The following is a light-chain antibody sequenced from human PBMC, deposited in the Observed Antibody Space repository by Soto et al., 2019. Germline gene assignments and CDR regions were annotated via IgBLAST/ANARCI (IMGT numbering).Light chain of an antibody. CDR2: KAS. Sequence: IQMTQSPSTLSAYVGDRGTITCRASQSIDSWLAWYQQKPGKAPKLLMFKASTLETGVPSRFSGSGSETEFTLTISSLQADDSATYYCQPYNSYSRTFGQGTYV. V-gene: IGKV1-5*03. CDR1: QSIDSW. CDR3: QPYNSYSRT. J-gene: IGKJ1*01.